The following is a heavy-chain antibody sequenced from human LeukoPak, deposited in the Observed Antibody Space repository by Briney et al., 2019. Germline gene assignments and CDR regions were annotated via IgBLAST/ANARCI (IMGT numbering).Heavy chain of an antibody. Sequence: SETLSLTCTVSGGSISSCYWSWIRQPPGKGLEWVGYIYYSGSTNYNPPLKSRVTISVDTSKNQFSLKLSSVTAADTAVYHCAREVDTYYFDYWGQGTLVTVSS. CDR1: GGSISSCY. V-gene: IGHV4-59*01. CDR2: IYYSGST. J-gene: IGHJ4*02. CDR3: AREVDTYYFDY. D-gene: IGHD5-18*01.